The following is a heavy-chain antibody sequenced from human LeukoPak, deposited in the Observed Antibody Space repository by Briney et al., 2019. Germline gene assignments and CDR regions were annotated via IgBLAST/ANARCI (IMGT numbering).Heavy chain of an antibody. V-gene: IGHV7-4-1*02. CDR3: ARELVAAGNYYYYYYMDV. J-gene: IGHJ6*03. D-gene: IGHD1-26*01. CDR1: GYTFASYA. Sequence: ASVKVSCKASGYTFASYAMNWVRQAPGQGLEWMGWINTNTGNPTYAQGFTGRFVFSLDTSVSTAYLQISSLKAEDTAVYYCARELVAAGNYYYYYYMDVWGKGTTVTVSS. CDR2: INTNTGNP.